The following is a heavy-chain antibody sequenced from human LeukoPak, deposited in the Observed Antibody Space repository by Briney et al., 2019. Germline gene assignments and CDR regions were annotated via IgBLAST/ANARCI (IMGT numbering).Heavy chain of an antibody. CDR2: IIPIFGTA. V-gene: IGHV1-69*13. J-gene: IGHJ6*02. CDR3: ARVIEVSRGVIGYYGMDV. Sequence: ASVKVPCKASGGTFSSYAISWVRQAPGQGLEWMGGIIPIFGTANYAQKFQGRVTITADESTSTAYMELSSLRSEDTAVYYCARVIEVSRGVIGYYGMDVWGQGTTVTVSS. D-gene: IGHD3-10*01. CDR1: GGTFSSYA.